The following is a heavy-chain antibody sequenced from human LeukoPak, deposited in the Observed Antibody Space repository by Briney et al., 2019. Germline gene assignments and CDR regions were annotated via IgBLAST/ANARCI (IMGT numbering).Heavy chain of an antibody. CDR3: ARPGYSSGWPPKLFDY. D-gene: IGHD6-19*01. Sequence: GESLQISCKGSGYSFTSYWIGWVRQMPGKGLEWMGIIYPGDSDTRYSPSFQGQVTISADKSISTAYLQWSSLKASDTAMYYCARPGYSSGWPPKLFDYWGQGTLVTVSS. V-gene: IGHV5-51*01. J-gene: IGHJ4*02. CDR1: GYSFTSYW. CDR2: IYPGDSDT.